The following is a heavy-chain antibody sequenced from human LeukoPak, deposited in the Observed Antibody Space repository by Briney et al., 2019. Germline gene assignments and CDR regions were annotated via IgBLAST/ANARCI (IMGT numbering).Heavy chain of an antibody. CDR1: GGSISSGGYY. J-gene: IGHJ2*01. V-gene: IGHV4-31*03. Sequence: MASQTLSLTCTVSGGSISSGGYYWSWIRQHPGKGLEWIGYIYYSGSTYYNPSLKSRVTISVDTSKNQFSLKLSSVTAADTAVYYCARSPLQALRYFDWLSPEYWYFDLWGRGTLVTVSS. D-gene: IGHD3-9*01. CDR3: ARSPLQALRYFDWLSPEYWYFDL. CDR2: IYYSGST.